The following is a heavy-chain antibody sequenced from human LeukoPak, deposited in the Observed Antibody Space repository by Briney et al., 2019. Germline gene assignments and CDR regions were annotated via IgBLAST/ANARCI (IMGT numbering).Heavy chain of an antibody. J-gene: IGHJ3*02. D-gene: IGHD3-3*01. CDR3: ARDSPFGRFAFDI. CDR2: IGAYNGNA. V-gene: IGHV1-18*01. CDR1: GYTFTIYG. Sequence: ASVTVSFTGAGYTFTIYGISWGRRAPGPGVEGMGWIGAYNGNANYTQKLQGRVTITTDTSTSTAYMELRSRRADDTAVYYCARDSPFGRFAFDIWGQGTMVTVSS.